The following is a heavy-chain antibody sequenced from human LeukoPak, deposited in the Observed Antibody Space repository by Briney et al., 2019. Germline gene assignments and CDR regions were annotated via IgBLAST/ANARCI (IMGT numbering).Heavy chain of an antibody. Sequence: PSETLSLTCTVSGGSISSYYWSWIRQPPGKGLEWIGYIYYSGSTNYNPSLKSRVTISVDTSKNQFSLKLSSVTAADTAVYYCARSYIVVVPAATTNYYYYMDVWGKGTTVTISS. CDR2: IYYSGST. V-gene: IGHV4-59*08. J-gene: IGHJ6*03. CDR1: GGSISSYY. D-gene: IGHD2-2*01. CDR3: ARSYIVVVPAATTNYYYYMDV.